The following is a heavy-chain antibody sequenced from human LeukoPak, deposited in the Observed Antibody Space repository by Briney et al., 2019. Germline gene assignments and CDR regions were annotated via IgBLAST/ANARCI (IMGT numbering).Heavy chain of an antibody. CDR3: ARKTGGLRRFGELAPSNWFDP. CDR2: IIPIFGTT. J-gene: IGHJ5*02. CDR1: GGTFSSYA. D-gene: IGHD3-10*01. Sequence: ASVKVSCKASGGTFSSYALDWVRQAPGQGLEWMGGIIPIFGTTNYAQKFQGRVTITADESTTTAYMELSSLRSEDTAVYYCARKTGGLRRFGELAPSNWFDPWGQGTLVTVSS. V-gene: IGHV1-69*13.